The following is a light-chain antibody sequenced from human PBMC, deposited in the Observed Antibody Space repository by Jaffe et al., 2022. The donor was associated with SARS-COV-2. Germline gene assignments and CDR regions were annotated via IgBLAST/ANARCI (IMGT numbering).Light chain of an antibody. Sequence: QSVLTQPPSVSGAPGQRVTISCTGSSSNIGAGYDVHWYQQLPGTAPKLLIYANSNRPSEVPDRFSGSKSGTSASLAITGLQAEDEADYYCQSYASSLSGSVFGGGTKLTVL. V-gene: IGLV1-40*01. CDR1: SSNIGAGYD. CDR2: ANS. CDR3: QSYASSLSGSV. J-gene: IGLJ3*02.